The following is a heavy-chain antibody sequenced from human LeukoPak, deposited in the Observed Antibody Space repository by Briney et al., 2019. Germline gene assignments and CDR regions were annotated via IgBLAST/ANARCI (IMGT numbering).Heavy chain of an antibody. D-gene: IGHD3-10*01. CDR3: ARARAIWSGESLFDY. J-gene: IGHJ4*02. CDR2: INHSGST. Sequence: SETLSLTCAVYGGSFSGYYWSWIRQPPGKGLEWIGEINHSGSTNYNPSLKSRVTISVDTSKNQFSLKLSSVTAADTAVYYCARARAIWSGESLFDYWGQGTLVTVSS. V-gene: IGHV4-34*01. CDR1: GGSFSGYY.